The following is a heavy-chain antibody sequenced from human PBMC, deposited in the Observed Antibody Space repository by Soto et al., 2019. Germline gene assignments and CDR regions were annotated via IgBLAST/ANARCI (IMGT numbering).Heavy chain of an antibody. CDR2: ILYDGTNQ. CDR3: VRDPYLPTAGRLASLHY. D-gene: IGHD1-1*01. J-gene: IGHJ4*02. CDR1: GFTFRNYV. V-gene: IGHV3-30*04. Sequence: PGEFLRLSCVGSGFTFRNYVMHWVRQAPGKGLEWVAVILYDGTNQTYADSVKGRFTISRDNSNNTLYVQMNSLKAEDTAVYYCVRDPYLPTAGRLASLHYWGPGTLVTVSS.